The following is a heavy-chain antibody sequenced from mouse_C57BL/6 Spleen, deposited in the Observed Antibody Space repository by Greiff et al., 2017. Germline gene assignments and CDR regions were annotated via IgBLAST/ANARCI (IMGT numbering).Heavy chain of an antibody. Sequence: VQLQQSGAELVRPGASVTLSCKASGYTFTDYEMHWVKQTPVHGLEWIGAIDPETGGTAYNQKFKGKAILTADKSSSTAYMELRSLTSEDSAVYYCVYDGVSYYAMDYWGQGTSVTVSS. V-gene: IGHV1-15*01. J-gene: IGHJ4*01. CDR3: VYDGVSYYAMDY. D-gene: IGHD2-3*01. CDR1: GYTFTDYE. CDR2: IDPETGGT.